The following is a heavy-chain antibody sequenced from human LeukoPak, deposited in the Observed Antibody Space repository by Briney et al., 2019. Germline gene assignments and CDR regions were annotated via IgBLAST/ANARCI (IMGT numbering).Heavy chain of an antibody. CDR2: ISSSGSHT. CDR1: GFSFSDYY. D-gene: IGHD1-26*01. CDR3: ARHPDGSMSLDY. J-gene: IGHJ4*02. Sequence: GGSLRLSCVASGFSFSDYYMSWIRQAPGKGLEWVSYISSSGSHTNYADSVTGRFTISRNNAKKSLHLQMNSLRAEDTAVYYCARHPDGSMSLDYWGQGTLVTVSS. V-gene: IGHV3-11*03.